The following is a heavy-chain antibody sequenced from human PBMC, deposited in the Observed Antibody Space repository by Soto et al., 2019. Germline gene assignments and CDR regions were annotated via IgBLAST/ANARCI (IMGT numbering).Heavy chain of an antibody. Sequence: QVQLVESGGGVVQPGRSLRLSCAASGFTFSSYGMHWVRQAPGKGLEWVAVISYDGSNKYYADSVKGRFTISRDNSKNTLYLQMNSLRAEDTAVYYCAKDSRAVGYDSDGGMDVWGQGTTVTVSS. CDR3: AKDSRAVGYDSDGGMDV. V-gene: IGHV3-30*18. J-gene: IGHJ6*02. D-gene: IGHD3-22*01. CDR1: GFTFSSYG. CDR2: ISYDGSNK.